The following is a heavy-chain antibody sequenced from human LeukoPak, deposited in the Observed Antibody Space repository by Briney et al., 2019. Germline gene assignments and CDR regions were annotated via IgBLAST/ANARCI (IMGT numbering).Heavy chain of an antibody. D-gene: IGHD2-21*01. CDR3: ARGQPPGWVIAT. J-gene: IGHJ5*02. CDR1: GGSISSGFYY. Sequence: PSETLSLTCTVSGGSISSGFYYWNWIRQPAGRGLEWIGRIYTSGTTNYNPSLESQVTISVDTSKNQFFLKLSSVTAADTAVYYCARGQPPGWVIATWGQGTLVPVSS. V-gene: IGHV4-61*02. CDR2: IYTSGTT.